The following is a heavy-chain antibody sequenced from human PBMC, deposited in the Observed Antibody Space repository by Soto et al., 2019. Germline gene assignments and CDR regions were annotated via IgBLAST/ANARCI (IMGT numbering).Heavy chain of an antibody. CDR2: IIPIFGTA. CDR3: AREGDYDSSGYYYYGMDV. CDR1: GGTFSSYA. V-gene: IGHV1-69*06. J-gene: IGHJ6*02. D-gene: IGHD3-22*01. Sequence: SVKVSYKASGGTFSSYAISWLRQAPGQGLEWMGGIIPIFGTANYAQKFQGRVTITADKSTSTAYMELSSLRSEDTAVYYCAREGDYDSSGYYYYGMDVWGQGTTVTVSS.